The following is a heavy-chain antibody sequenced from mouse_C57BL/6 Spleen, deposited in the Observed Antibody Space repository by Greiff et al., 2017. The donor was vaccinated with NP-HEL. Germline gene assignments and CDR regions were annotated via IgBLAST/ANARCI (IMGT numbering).Heavy chain of an antibody. Sequence: VQLQQSGPELVKPGASVKISCKAFGYAFSSSWMNWVKQRPGKGLEWIGRIYPGDGDTNYNGKFKGKATLTADKSSSTAYMQLSSLTSEDSAVYFCARGGMYGSDYWGQGTTLTVSS. CDR1: GYAFSSSW. D-gene: IGHD1-1*01. CDR2: IYPGDGDT. CDR3: ARGGMYGSDY. V-gene: IGHV1-82*01. J-gene: IGHJ2*01.